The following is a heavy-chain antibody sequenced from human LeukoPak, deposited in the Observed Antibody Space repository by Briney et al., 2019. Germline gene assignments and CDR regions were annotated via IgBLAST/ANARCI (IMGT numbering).Heavy chain of an antibody. Sequence: PSQTLSLTCSVSGGSISGGGYYWTWIRQHPGKGLEWIGYIYYSGSTYYNPSLQSRVSMSVDTSKNQFSLNLASVTAADTAVYYCARVTRVNRGGSCHFDIWGQGTMVTVSS. CDR3: ARVTRVNRGGSCHFDI. V-gene: IGHV4-31*03. D-gene: IGHD2-15*01. J-gene: IGHJ3*02. CDR1: GGSISGGGYY. CDR2: IYYSGST.